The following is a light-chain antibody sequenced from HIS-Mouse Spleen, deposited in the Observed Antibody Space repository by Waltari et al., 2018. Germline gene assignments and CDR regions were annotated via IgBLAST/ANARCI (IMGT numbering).Light chain of an antibody. CDR2: RNN. J-gene: IGLJ1*01. CDR1: SSNLRSNY. V-gene: IGLV1-47*01. Sequence: QSVLTQPPAASGTPGQMAPILCYGSSSNLRSNYIYWYQQLPGTAPKLLIYRNNQRPSGVPDRFSGSKSGTSASLAISGLRSEDEADYYCAAWDDSLSGYVFGTGTKVTVL. CDR3: AAWDDSLSGYV.